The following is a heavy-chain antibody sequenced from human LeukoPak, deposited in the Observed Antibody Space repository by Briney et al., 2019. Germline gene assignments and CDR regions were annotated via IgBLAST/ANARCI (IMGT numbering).Heavy chain of an antibody. CDR3: AKGRGIYGSGSYSNFDY. Sequence: ASVKVSCKASGYTFTSYYMHWVRQAPGQGLEWMGIINPSGGSTSYAQKFQGRVTMTRDTSTSTVYMELSSLRSEDNAVYYCAKGRGIYGSGSYSNFDYWGQGTLVTVSS. CDR2: INPSGGST. D-gene: IGHD3-10*01. CDR1: GYTFTSYY. V-gene: IGHV1-46*01. J-gene: IGHJ4*02.